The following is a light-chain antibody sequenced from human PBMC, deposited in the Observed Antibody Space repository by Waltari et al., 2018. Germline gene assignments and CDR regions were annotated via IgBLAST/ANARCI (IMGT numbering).Light chain of an antibody. J-gene: IGKJ2*01. CDR1: NL. V-gene: IGKV2-28*01. Sequence: NLLNWYLHRPGQAPQLLIYFGSNRRSGVPYRFSGSGSGTDFTLRISRLEAEDFVVYYCMQALHLLYTFGPGTKLEIK. CDR3: MQALHLLYT. CDR2: FGS.